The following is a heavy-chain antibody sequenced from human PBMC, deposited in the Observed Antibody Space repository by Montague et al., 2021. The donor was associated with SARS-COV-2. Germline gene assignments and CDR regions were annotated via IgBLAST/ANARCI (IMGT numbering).Heavy chain of an antibody. Sequence: SLSLSCAAYGVSFSSHWMSWVRKAPGKPLEWVANISPDGSAKFYVGSVKGRFTISRDNAKTSLYLQMNSLRVEDTAVYYCARSVDVWGQGTLVTVSS. CDR3: ARSVDV. CDR2: ISPDGSAK. CDR1: GVSFSSHW. J-gene: IGHJ4*02. V-gene: IGHV3-7*01.